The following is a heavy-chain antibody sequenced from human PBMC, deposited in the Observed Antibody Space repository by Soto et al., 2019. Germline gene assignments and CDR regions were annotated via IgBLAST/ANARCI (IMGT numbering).Heavy chain of an antibody. CDR1: GGSISSGGYY. Sequence: SETLSLTCTVSGGSISSGGYYWSWIRQHPGKGLEWIGYIYYSGSTYYNPSLKSRVTISVDTSKNQFSLKLSSVTAADTAVYYCARGNYDFWSGYQYYFDYWGQGTLVTVSS. J-gene: IGHJ4*02. CDR2: IYYSGST. D-gene: IGHD3-3*01. V-gene: IGHV4-31*03. CDR3: ARGNYDFWSGYQYYFDY.